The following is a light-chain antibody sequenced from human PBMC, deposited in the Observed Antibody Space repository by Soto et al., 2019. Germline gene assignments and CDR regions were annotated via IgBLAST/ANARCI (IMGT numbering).Light chain of an antibody. J-gene: IGKJ1*01. V-gene: IGKV3-20*01. CDR1: QSVSSSY. CDR3: QHCGRSSSRT. CDR2: GGS. Sequence: EVVLTQSPGTLSLSPGERATLSCRASQSVSSSYLAWYQQKPGQAPRLLIYGGSNRATGIPDRFSGSGSGTDFTLTISRLEPEDFAVYYCQHCGRSSSRTFGQGTKVDIK.